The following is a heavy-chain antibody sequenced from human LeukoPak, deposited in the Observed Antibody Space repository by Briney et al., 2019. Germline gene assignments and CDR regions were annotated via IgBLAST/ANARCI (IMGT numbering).Heavy chain of an antibody. V-gene: IGHV3-21*01. D-gene: IGHD3-10*01. Sequence: GGSLRLSCAASGFTFSSYSMNWVRQAPGKGLEWVSSISSSSSYIYYADSVKGRFTISRDNAKNSLYLQMNSLRAEDTAVYYCARAAFGQGAFDIWGQGTMVTVSS. CDR2: ISSSSSYI. J-gene: IGHJ3*02. CDR1: GFTFSSYS. CDR3: ARAAFGQGAFDI.